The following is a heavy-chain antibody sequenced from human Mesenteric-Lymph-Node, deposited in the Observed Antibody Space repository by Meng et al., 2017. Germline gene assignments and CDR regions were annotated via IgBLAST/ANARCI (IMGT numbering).Heavy chain of an antibody. V-gene: IGHV1-2*05. Sequence: ASVKVSCKASGFTFTDYFVHWVRQAPGQGLEWMGRINPKSGAIAYSQKFQGRVTVTRDTSISTAYLDLISLTSNDTDVYYCVRSNNNGWNPRDGWGQGNRVT. D-gene: IGHD1/OR15-1a*01. CDR3: VRSNNNGWNPRDG. CDR2: INPKSGAI. CDR1: GFTFTDYF. J-gene: IGHJ4*02.